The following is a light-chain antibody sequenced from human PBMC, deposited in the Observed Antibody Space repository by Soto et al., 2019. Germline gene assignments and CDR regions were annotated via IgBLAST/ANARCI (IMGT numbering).Light chain of an antibody. CDR1: SSNNGAGYA. CDR3: QSYDNSHDWDVV. J-gene: IGLJ2*01. V-gene: IGLV1-40*01. Sequence: QSVLTQPPSVSGAPGQRVTMSCTGTSSNNGAGYAVHWYQQLPGTAPKLLISDSDNRPSGVPDRFSGSKSGTSASLAITGLQAEDEADYYCQSYDNSHDWDVVFGGGTKLTVL. CDR2: DSD.